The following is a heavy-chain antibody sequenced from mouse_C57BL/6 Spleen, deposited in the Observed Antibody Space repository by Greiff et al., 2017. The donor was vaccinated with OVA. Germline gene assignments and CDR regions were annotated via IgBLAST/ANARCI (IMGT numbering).Heavy chain of an antibody. Sequence: EVNVVESEGGLVQPGSSMKLSCTASGFTFSDYYMAWVRQVPEKGLEWVANINYDGSSTYYLDSLKSRFIISRDNAKNILYLQMSSLKSEDTATYYCAREKAGHAMDYWGQGTSVTVSS. CDR2: INYDGSST. J-gene: IGHJ4*01. D-gene: IGHD4-1*01. V-gene: IGHV5-16*01. CDR3: AREKAGHAMDY. CDR1: GFTFSDYY.